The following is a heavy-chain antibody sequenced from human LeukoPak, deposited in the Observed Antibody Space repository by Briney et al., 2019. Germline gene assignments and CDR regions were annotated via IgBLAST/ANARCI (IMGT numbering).Heavy chain of an antibody. J-gene: IGHJ4*02. CDR3: AKDISQGYTAGSIEQDY. D-gene: IGHD5-18*01. CDR2: INWNGGST. Sequence: GGSLRLSCAASGFTFDDYGMSWVRQAPGKGLEWVSGINWNGGSTGYADSVKGRFTISRDNSKNTIYLQMNSLGAEDTAVYYCAKDISQGYTAGSIEQDYWGQGTLVTVSS. CDR1: GFTFDDYG. V-gene: IGHV3-20*04.